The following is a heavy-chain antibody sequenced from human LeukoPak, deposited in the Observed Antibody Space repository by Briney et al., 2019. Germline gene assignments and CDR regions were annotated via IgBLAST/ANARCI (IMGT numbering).Heavy chain of an antibody. CDR2: INPNSGGT. CDR3: ARVPLGDFWSED. D-gene: IGHD3-3*01. V-gene: IGHV1-2*02. CDR1: GYTFTGYY. J-gene: IGHJ4*02. Sequence: ASVNVSCKASGYTFTGYYMHWVRQAPGQGLEWVGWINPNSGGTNYAQKFQGRVTMTRDTSISTAYMELSRLRSDDTAVYYCARVPLGDFWSEDWGQGTLVTVSS.